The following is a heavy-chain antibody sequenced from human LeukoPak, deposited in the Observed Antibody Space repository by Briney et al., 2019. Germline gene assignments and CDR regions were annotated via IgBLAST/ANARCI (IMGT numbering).Heavy chain of an antibody. V-gene: IGHV3-7*01. J-gene: IGHJ4*02. D-gene: IGHD3-16*01. Sequence: GGSLRFSCAASGFTFSSYWMSWVRQAPGKGLEWVANIKQDGSEKYYVDSVKGRFTISRDNAKNSLYLQMNSLRAEDTAVYYCAREGYDYVWGSLAGYFDYWGQGTLVTVSS. CDR1: GFTFSSYW. CDR3: AREGYDYVWGSLAGYFDY. CDR2: IKQDGSEK.